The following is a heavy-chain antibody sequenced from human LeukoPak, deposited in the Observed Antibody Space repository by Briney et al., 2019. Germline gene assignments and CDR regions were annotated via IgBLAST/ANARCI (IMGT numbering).Heavy chain of an antibody. CDR3: AAPLNPFCGGDCYSAFPFDY. J-gene: IGHJ4*02. D-gene: IGHD2-21*02. V-gene: IGHV3-23*01. Sequence: PGGSLRLSCAASGFTFSNYGMTWVRQAPRKGLEWVSVVSDSGGSTYYADSVKGRFTISRDNSKNTLYLQMNSLRAEDTAVYYCAAPLNPFCGGDCYSAFPFDYWGQGTLVTVSS. CDR1: GFTFSNYG. CDR2: VSDSGGST.